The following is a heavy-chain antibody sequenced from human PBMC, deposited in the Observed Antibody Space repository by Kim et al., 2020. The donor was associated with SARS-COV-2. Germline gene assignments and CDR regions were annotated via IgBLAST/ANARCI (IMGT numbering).Heavy chain of an antibody. D-gene: IGHD6-13*01. CDR3: ARACELSSWAHYFDY. V-gene: IGHV1-46*01. Sequence: QKFQGRVTMTRDTSTSTVYMELSSLRSEDTAVYYCARACELSSWAHYFDYWGQGTLVTVSS. J-gene: IGHJ4*02.